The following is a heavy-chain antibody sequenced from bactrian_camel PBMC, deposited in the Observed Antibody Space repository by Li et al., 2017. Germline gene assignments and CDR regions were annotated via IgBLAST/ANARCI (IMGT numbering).Heavy chain of an antibody. Sequence: HVQLVESGGESVQAGGSLRLSCVASGATQDIGCMGWFRQVPGLEREGISSIDSDGITTYADSLKARFTISHDSAKKTAYLEMNTLKTEDSGMYYCAAELRPDY. CDR2: IDSDGIT. V-gene: IGHV3S53*01. CDR1: GATQDIGC. D-gene: IGHD4*01.